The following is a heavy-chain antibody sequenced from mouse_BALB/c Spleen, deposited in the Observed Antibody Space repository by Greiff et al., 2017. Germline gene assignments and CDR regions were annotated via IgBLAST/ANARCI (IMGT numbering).Heavy chain of an antibody. CDR1: GFTFSSYT. J-gene: IGHJ4*01. Sequence: EVKLQESGGGLVKPGGSLKLSCAASGFTFSSYTMSWVRQTPEKRLEWVATISSGGSYTYYPDSVKGRFTISRDNAKNTLYLQMSSLKSEDTAMYYCTRDDGYDAMDYWGQGTSVTVSS. CDR2: ISSGGSYT. V-gene: IGHV5-6-4*01. CDR3: TRDDGYDAMDY. D-gene: IGHD2-3*01.